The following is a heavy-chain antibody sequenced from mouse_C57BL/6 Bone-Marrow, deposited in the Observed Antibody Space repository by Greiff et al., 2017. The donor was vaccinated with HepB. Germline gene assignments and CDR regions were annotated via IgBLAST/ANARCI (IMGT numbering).Heavy chain of an antibody. V-gene: IGHV1-62-2*01. Sequence: QVHVQQSGAELVQPGASVKLSCKASGYTFTEYILHWVKPRSGQCLEWIGWFYPGSGSTKYNEKFKDKATLTAYKSSSTVYMELSRLTSEDSAVYFCARHERGAWFAYWGQGTLVTVSA. CDR1: GYTFTEYI. J-gene: IGHJ3*01. CDR3: ARHERGAWFAY. CDR2: FYPGSGST.